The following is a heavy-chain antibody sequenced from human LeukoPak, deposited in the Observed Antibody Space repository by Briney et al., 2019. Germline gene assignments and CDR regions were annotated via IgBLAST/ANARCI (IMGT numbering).Heavy chain of an antibody. J-gene: IGHJ4*02. CDR3: ARPTYYYDSSGYSPAE. V-gene: IGHV4-39*01. D-gene: IGHD3-22*01. CDR1: GGSISSSSYY. CDR2: IYYSGST. Sequence: SETLSLTCTVTGGSISSSSYYWGWIRQPPGRGLEWIGSIYYSGSTYYNPSLKSRVTISVDTSKNQFSLKLSSVTAADTAVYYCARPTYYYDSSGYSPAEWGQGTLVTVSS.